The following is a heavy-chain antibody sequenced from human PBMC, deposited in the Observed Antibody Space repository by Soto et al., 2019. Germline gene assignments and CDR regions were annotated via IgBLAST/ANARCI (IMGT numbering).Heavy chain of an antibody. V-gene: IGHV4-59*08. CDR1: GGSINSYY. D-gene: IGHD2-2*01. J-gene: IGHJ4*02. Sequence: SETLSLTCTVSGGSINSYYWSWIRQSPEKGLEWIGYIYSSGSTNYNPSLKSRVTISVDTSKNQFSLKLSSVTAADTAVYYCARQYCSSTRCYQYFDYWGQGTLVTVSS. CDR3: ARQYCSSTRCYQYFDY. CDR2: IYSSGST.